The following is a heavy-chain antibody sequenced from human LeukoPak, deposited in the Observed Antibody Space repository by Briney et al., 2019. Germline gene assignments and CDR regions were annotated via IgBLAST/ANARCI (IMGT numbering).Heavy chain of an antibody. Sequence: GASVKVSCKASGGTFSSYAISWVRQAPGQGLEWMGRIIPILGIANYAQKFQGRVTITADKSTSTAYMELSSLRSEDTAVYYCARRVCSSTSCQGVLSFDYWGQGTLVTVSS. V-gene: IGHV1-69*04. J-gene: IGHJ4*02. CDR3: ARRVCSSTSCQGVLSFDY. CDR1: GGTFSSYA. D-gene: IGHD2-2*01. CDR2: IIPILGIA.